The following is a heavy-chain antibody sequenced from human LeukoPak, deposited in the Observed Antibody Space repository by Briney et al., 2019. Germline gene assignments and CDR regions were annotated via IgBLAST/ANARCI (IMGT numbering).Heavy chain of an antibody. CDR2: ISGSGGST. CDR1: GFTFSSYA. CDR3: AKRRLEDSGTYGGGFDF. D-gene: IGHD4-23*01. V-gene: IGHV3-23*01. Sequence: PGGSLRLSCAASGFTFSSYAMSWVRQAPGKGLEWVSAISGSGGSTYYADSVKGRFTISRDNSKNTLHLQMNTLTTEDTAVYYCAKRRLEDSGTYGGGFDFWGQGTMVTVSS. J-gene: IGHJ3*01.